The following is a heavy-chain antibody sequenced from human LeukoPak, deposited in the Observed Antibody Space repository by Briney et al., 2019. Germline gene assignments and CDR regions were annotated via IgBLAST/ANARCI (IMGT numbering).Heavy chain of an antibody. D-gene: IGHD3-16*01. CDR3: VRGWADTVMSRMDS. CDR1: GFTFSTYW. J-gene: IGHJ4*02. V-gene: IGHV3-7*01. Sequence: GGSLRLSXAASGFTFSTYWMNWVRQAPGKGLEWVANIKQDGSAKFYADSVKGRFTISRDNAKTSLYLQMNSLRAEDTAVYYCVRGWADTVMSRMDSWGQGTLVTVSS. CDR2: IKQDGSAK.